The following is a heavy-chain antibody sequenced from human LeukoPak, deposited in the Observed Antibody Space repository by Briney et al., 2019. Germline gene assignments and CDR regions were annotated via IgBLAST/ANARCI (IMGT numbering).Heavy chain of an antibody. D-gene: IGHD5-12*01. J-gene: IGHJ3*02. V-gene: IGHV2-5*01. CDR3: AHGYSGYDLAFDI. CDR2: ISWHADK. Sequence: PXXXXXEXLALISWHADKRYSPSLKSRRTITKDTSKNQVVLTMTNMDPVDTATYYCAHGYSGYDLAFDIWGQGTMVTVSS.